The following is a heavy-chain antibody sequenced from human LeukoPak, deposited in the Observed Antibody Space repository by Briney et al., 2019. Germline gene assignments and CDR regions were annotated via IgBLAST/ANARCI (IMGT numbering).Heavy chain of an antibody. V-gene: IGHV3-53*01. D-gene: IGHD2-2*01. CDR2: IYSGGST. Sequence: PGGSLRLSCAASGFTVSSNYMNWVRQAPGKGLEWVSVIYSGGSTYYADSVKGRFTISRDNSKNTLYLQMNSLRAEDTAVYYCVVPAATPSGYYYGMDVWGKGTTVTVSS. CDR3: VVPAATPSGYYYGMDV. CDR1: GFTVSSNY. J-gene: IGHJ6*04.